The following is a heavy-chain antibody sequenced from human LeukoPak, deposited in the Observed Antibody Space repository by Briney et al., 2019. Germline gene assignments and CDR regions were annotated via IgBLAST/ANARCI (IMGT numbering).Heavy chain of an antibody. D-gene: IGHD2-2*02. J-gene: IGHJ5*02. CDR2: ISGSGGST. Sequence: GGSLRLSCAASGFTFSSYAVSWVRQAPGKGLEWVSAISGSGGSTYYADSVKGRFTISRDNSKNTLYLQMNSLRAEDTAVYYCAKVDCSSTSCYTGWFDPWGQGTLVTVSS. CDR1: GFTFSSYA. CDR3: AKVDCSSTSCYTGWFDP. V-gene: IGHV3-23*01.